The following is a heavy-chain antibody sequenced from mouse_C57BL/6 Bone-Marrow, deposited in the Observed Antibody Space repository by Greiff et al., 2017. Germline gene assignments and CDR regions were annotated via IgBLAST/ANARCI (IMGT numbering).Heavy chain of an antibody. CDR2: ISSGGSYT. CDR3: ARPTTVVAMDYAMDY. CDR1: GFTFSSYG. Sequence: EVMLVESGGDLVKPGGSLKLSCAASGFTFSSYGMSWVRQTPDKRLEWVATISSGGSYTYYPDSVKGRFTISRDNAKNTLYLQMSSLKSEDTAMYYCARPTTVVAMDYAMDYWGQGTSVTVSS. J-gene: IGHJ4*01. D-gene: IGHD1-1*01. V-gene: IGHV5-6*02.